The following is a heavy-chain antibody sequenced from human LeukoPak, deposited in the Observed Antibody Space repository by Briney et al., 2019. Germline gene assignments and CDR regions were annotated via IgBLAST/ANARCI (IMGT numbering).Heavy chain of an antibody. D-gene: IGHD5-24*01. J-gene: IGHJ4*02. CDR2: IYYSGST. CDR1: GGSIGSYY. Sequence: PSETLSLTCTVSGGSIGSYYWSWLRQAPGKGLEWIGYIYYSGSTNYNPSLKSRVTISVDTSKNQFSLKLSSVTAADTAVYYCAREQVETATAFDFWGQGTLVTVSS. CDR3: AREQVETATAFDF. V-gene: IGHV4-59*01.